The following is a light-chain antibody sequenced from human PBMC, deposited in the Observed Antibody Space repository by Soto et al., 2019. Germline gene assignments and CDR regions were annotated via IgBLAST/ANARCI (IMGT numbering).Light chain of an antibody. Sequence: QSALTQPPSASGTPGQRVTISCSGSSSNIGSNTVNWYQQLPGTAPKLLIYSNNQRPSGVPDRFSGSKSGTSASLAISGLQSEDEADYYCAAWDDSLWGVFGGGTKLTVL. V-gene: IGLV1-44*01. J-gene: IGLJ2*01. CDR1: SSNIGSNT. CDR3: AAWDDSLWGV. CDR2: SNN.